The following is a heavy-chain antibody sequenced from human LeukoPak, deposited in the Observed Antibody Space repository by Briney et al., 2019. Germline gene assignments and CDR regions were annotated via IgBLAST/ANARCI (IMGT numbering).Heavy chain of an antibody. CDR1: GGSISTYY. Sequence: SETLSLTCAVSGGSISTYYWTWIRQPPGRGTEWIGYIYYSGITNYNPSLKSRVTMSVDTSRNQFSLRLNSVTAADTAVYYCARRLAVTGRYYFDYWGQGSLVTVSS. J-gene: IGHJ4*02. V-gene: IGHV4-59*01. D-gene: IGHD4-11*01. CDR3: ARRLAVTGRYYFDY. CDR2: IYYSGIT.